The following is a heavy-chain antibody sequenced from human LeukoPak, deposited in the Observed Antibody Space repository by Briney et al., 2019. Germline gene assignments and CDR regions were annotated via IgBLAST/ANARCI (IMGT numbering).Heavy chain of an antibody. CDR2: INPNSGGT. V-gene: IGHV1-2*02. CDR1: GYTITGYY. D-gene: IGHD4-17*01. J-gene: IGHJ4*02. Sequence: GASVKVSCKASGYTITGYYMHWVRQAPGQGLEWMGWINPNSGGTNYAQKFQGRVTMTRDTSISTAYMELSRLRSDDTAVYYCARGDTTVTIDSGLGYWGQGTLVTVSS. CDR3: ARGDTTVTIDSGLGY.